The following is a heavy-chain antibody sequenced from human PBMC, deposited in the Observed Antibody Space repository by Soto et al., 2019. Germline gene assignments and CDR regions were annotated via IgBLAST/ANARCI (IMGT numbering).Heavy chain of an antibody. D-gene: IGHD4-17*01. CDR1: GFTFSSYS. CDR3: ARDGPTVTTPGGRYYYYGMDV. Sequence: PGGSLRLSCAASGFTFSSYSMNWVRQAPGKGLEWVSSISSSSSYIYYADSVKGRFTISRDNAKNSLYLQMNSLRAEDTAVYYCARDGPTVTTPGGRYYYYGMDVWGQGTTVTVSS. CDR2: ISSSSSYI. J-gene: IGHJ6*02. V-gene: IGHV3-21*01.